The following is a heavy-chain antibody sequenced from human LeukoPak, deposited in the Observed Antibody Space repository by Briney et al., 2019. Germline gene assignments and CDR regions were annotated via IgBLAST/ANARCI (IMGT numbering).Heavy chain of an antibody. J-gene: IGHJ4*02. D-gene: IGHD3-10*01. Sequence: GASVKVSCKASGYTFTSYDINWVRQATGQGLEWMGRINPNSGGTNYAQKFQGRVTMTRDTSISTAYMELSRLRSDDTAVYYCARVVRGVTKILDYWGQGTLVTVSS. CDR2: INPNSGGT. CDR3: ARVVRGVTKILDY. CDR1: GYTFTSYD. V-gene: IGHV1-2*06.